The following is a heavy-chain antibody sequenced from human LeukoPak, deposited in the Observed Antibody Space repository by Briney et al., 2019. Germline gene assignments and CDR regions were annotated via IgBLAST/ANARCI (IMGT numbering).Heavy chain of an antibody. Sequence: PSETLSLTCTVSGGSVSSGSYYWSWIRQPPGKGLEWIVYIYYSGSTNYNPSLKSRVTISVDTSKNQFSLKLSSVTAADTAVYYCARDHLELFWDAYYYYGMDVWGQGTTVTVSS. CDR1: GGSVSSGSYY. CDR2: IYYSGST. J-gene: IGHJ6*02. V-gene: IGHV4-61*01. CDR3: ARDHLELFWDAYYYYGMDV. D-gene: IGHD3-10*01.